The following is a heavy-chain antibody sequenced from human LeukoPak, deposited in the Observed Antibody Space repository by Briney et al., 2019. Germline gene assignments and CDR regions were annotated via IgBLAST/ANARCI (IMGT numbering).Heavy chain of an antibody. CDR2: ISGSGGST. Sequence: GGTLRLSCAASGFTFSSYGMSWVRQAPGKGLEWVSAISGSGGSTYYADSVKGRFTISRDNSKNTLYLQMNSLRAEDTAVYYCAKVGGYYYGSGSYTDYWGQGTLVTVSS. J-gene: IGHJ4*02. CDR3: AKVGGYYYGSGSYTDY. D-gene: IGHD3-10*01. V-gene: IGHV3-23*01. CDR1: GFTFSSYG.